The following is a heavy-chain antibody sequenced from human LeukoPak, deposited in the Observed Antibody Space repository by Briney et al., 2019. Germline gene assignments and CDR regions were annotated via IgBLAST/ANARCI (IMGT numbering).Heavy chain of an antibody. J-gene: IGHJ4*02. CDR1: GFTFSSYW. CDR3: ARADYGGNSFGY. CDR2: INSDGSST. Sequence: GGSLRLSCAASGFTFSSYWMHWVRQAPGKGLVWVSRINSDGSSTSYAGSVKGRFTISRDNAKNTLHLQMNSLRAEDTAVYYCARADYGGNSFGYWGQGTLVTVSS. D-gene: IGHD4-23*01. V-gene: IGHV3-74*01.